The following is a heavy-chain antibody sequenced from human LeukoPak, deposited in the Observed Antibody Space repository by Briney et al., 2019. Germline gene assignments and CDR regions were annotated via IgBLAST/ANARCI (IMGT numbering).Heavy chain of an antibody. Sequence: GGSLRLSCAASGFTFSSYAMSWVRQAPGKGLEWVSAISGSGGSTYYAASVKGRFTISRDNSKNTLYLQMNSLRAEDTAVYYCAKGSLYLYYGSGSEDYWGQGTLVTVSS. CDR1: GFTFSSYA. CDR2: ISGSGGST. J-gene: IGHJ4*02. V-gene: IGHV3-23*01. CDR3: AKGSLYLYYGSGSEDY. D-gene: IGHD3-10*01.